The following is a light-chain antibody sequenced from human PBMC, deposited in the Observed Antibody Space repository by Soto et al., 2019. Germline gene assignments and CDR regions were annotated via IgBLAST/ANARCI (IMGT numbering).Light chain of an antibody. CDR2: DAS. Sequence: VIWMTQSPSLLSASRGDRVTISCRMSQGISSYLAWYQQKPGTAPKLLIYDASTLEGGVPSRFSGSGSGTEFTLSISSLQPDDYAAYYCQQYTSYWTFGQATKVDI. V-gene: IGKV1D-8*03. J-gene: IGKJ1*01. CDR1: QGISSY. CDR3: QQYTSYWT.